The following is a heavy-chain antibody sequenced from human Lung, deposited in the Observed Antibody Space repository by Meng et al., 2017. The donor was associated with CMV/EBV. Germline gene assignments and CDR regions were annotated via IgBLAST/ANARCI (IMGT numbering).Heavy chain of an antibody. CDR3: ARVFDYDFWSGYYTNGMDV. J-gene: IGHJ6*02. CDR1: GFTFSSYW. CDR2: INSDGSST. D-gene: IGHD3-3*01. V-gene: IGHV3-74*01. Sequence: GESXKISXAASGFTFSSYWMHWVRQAPGKGLVWVSRINSDGSSTSYADSVKGRFTISRDNAKNTLYLQMNSLRAEDTAVYYCARVFDYDFWSGYYTNGMDVWGQGTTVTVSS.